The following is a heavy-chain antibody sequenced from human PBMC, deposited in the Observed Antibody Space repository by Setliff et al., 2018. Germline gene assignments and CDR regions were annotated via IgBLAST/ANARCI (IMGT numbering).Heavy chain of an antibody. CDR3: VRSSAPQVVLAAGFDF. D-gene: IGHD6-19*01. Sequence: ASVKVSCKTSGFGFTTFGFSWVRQAPGQGLEWLGSISPYSGNTNYPQWLQDRVTMTTDTSATTVYMELQSLRSDDTAVYYCVRSSAPQVVLAAGFDFWGQGTPVTVSS. CDR2: ISPYSGNT. CDR1: GFGFTTFG. V-gene: IGHV1-18*01. J-gene: IGHJ4*02.